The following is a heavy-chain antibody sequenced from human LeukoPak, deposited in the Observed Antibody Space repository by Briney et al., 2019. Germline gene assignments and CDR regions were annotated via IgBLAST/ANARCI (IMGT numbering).Heavy chain of an antibody. CDR3: AKGSSIVGALPVDY. CDR2: ISSSSSTI. Sequence: PGGSLRLSCAASGFTVSSYSMNWVRQAPGKGLEWVSYISSSSSTIYYADSVKGRFTISRDNAKNSLYLQMNGLRTEDTALYYCAKGSSIVGALPVDYWGQGTLVTVSS. CDR1: GFTVSSYS. V-gene: IGHV3-48*01. J-gene: IGHJ4*02. D-gene: IGHD1-26*01.